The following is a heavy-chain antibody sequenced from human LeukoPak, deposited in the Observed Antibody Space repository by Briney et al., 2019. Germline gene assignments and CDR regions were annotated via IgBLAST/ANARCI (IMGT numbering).Heavy chain of an antibody. V-gene: IGHV4-34*01. D-gene: IGHD6-13*01. J-gene: IGHJ3*01. CDR3: ARGLQPGKDDALHV. CDR1: DGSFSRFY. Sequence: SEALSLTCGVDDGSFSRFYWTWILQPPGKGLEWIGESDDYGNTNFNPSLKSRATISMDTSKKQVSLKLTSVSAADTAVYYCARGLQPGKDDALHVWGQGTMVTVSS. CDR2: SDDYGNT.